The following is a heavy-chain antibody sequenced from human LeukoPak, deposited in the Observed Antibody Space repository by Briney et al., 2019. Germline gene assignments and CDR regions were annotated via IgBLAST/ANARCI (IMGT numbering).Heavy chain of an antibody. V-gene: IGHV3-7*01. CDR2: IKQDGREK. Sequence: PGGSLRLSCAASGFTFSTYLMSWVRQAPGKGLEWVSHIKQDGREKYYMDSVKGRFTISRDNATNSLYIQMNRPRAEDTAVYYCARAPSTRERYYFDYWGQGTLVTVSS. J-gene: IGHJ4*02. D-gene: IGHD1-1*01. CDR3: ARAPSTRERYYFDY. CDR1: GFTFSTYL.